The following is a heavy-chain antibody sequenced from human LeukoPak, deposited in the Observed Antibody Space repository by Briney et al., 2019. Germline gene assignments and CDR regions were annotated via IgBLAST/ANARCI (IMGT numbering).Heavy chain of an antibody. D-gene: IGHD1-26*01. CDR3: ARVVGATSAFDI. J-gene: IGHJ3*02. CDR2: IYYSGST. Sequence: SETLSLTCTVSGGSISTYYWGWIRQPPGKRLEWIGYIYYSGSTNYNPSLKSRVTISVDTSKNQFSLKLSSVTAADTAVYYCARVVGATSAFDIWGQGTMVTVSS. CDR1: GGSISTYY. V-gene: IGHV4-59*01.